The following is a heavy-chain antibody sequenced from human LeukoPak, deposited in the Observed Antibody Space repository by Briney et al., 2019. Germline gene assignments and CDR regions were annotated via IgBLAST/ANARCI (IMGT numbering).Heavy chain of an antibody. V-gene: IGHV4-39*07. J-gene: IGHJ3*02. CDR3: AGKIRGVDAFDI. D-gene: IGHD3-10*01. CDR2: IYYSGST. CDR1: GGSISSSSYY. Sequence: SETLSLTCTVSGGSISSSSYYWGWIRQPPGKGLEWIGSIYYSGSTYYNPSLKSRVTISVDTSKNQFSLKLSSVTAADTAVYYCAGKIRGVDAFDIWGQGTMVTVSS.